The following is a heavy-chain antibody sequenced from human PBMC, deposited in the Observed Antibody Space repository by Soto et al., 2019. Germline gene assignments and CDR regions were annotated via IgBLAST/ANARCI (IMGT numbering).Heavy chain of an antibody. CDR1: GDALSNYY. CDR3: ARGTRALITSFFAY. Sequence: SETLSLTCSVSGDALSNYYWSLIRQTPGRGLEWIGCVHESGSTDYNPSLRGRVIISLHTSKSQFSLSLRSATAADTATYYCARGTRALITSFFAYWGQGIPVTVSS. CDR2: VHESGST. D-gene: IGHD1-20*01. J-gene: IGHJ4*02. V-gene: IGHV4-59*03.